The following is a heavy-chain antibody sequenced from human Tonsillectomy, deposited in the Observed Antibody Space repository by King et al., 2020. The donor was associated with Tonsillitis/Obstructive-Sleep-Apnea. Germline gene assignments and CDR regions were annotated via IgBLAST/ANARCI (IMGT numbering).Heavy chain of an antibody. CDR3: ARDRCSGGSCYPDY. V-gene: IGHV4-31*03. CDR1: GGSISSGGYY. CDR2: IYYSGST. J-gene: IGHJ4*02. D-gene: IGHD2-15*01. Sequence: VQLQESGPGLVKPSQTLSLTCTVSGGSISSGGYYWSWIRQHPGKGLEWIGYIYYSGSTYYNTSLKSRVTISVDTSKNQFSLKLSSVTAADTAVYYCARDRCSGGSCYPDYWGQGTLVTVSS.